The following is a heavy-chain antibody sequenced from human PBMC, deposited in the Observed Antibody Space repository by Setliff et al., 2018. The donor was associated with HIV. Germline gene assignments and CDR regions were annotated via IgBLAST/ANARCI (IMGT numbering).Heavy chain of an antibody. Sequence: SETLSLTCTVSGGSISSYYWSWIRQPPGKGLEWIGYIYYSGSTNYNPSLKSRVTISVDTSKNLFSLKLSSVTAADTAVYYCARDLLGYCSSTSCHSHYMDVWGKGTTVTVSS. CDR2: IYYSGST. J-gene: IGHJ6*03. CDR1: GGSISSYY. CDR3: ARDLLGYCSSTSCHSHYMDV. V-gene: IGHV4-59*01. D-gene: IGHD2-2*01.